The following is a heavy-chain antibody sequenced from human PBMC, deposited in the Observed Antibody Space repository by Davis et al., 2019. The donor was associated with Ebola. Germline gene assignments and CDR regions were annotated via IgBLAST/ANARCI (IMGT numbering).Heavy chain of an antibody. CDR2: INSDGSST. D-gene: IGHD2-15*01. Sequence: GESLKISCAASGFSFSSYSMHWVRQAPGKGLVWVSRINSDGSSTSYADSVKGRFTISRDNAKNTLYLQMNSLRAEDTAVYYCARGGVVVAAALDYWGQGTLVTVSS. CDR1: GFSFSSYS. J-gene: IGHJ4*02. CDR3: ARGGVVVAAALDY. V-gene: IGHV3-74*01.